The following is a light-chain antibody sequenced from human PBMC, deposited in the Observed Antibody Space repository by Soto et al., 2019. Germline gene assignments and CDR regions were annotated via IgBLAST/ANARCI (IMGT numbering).Light chain of an antibody. CDR2: QDN. J-gene: IGLJ2*01. Sequence: SYELTQEHSVSVSPGQTIILTCSGDRLGDKYASWYQHRPGQSPVLVIYQDNRRPSGIPDRFSGSNSGNTATLTISETQAMDEADYYCQVWDSSTVIFGGGTKVTVL. CDR3: QVWDSSTVI. CDR1: RLGDKY. V-gene: IGLV3-1*01.